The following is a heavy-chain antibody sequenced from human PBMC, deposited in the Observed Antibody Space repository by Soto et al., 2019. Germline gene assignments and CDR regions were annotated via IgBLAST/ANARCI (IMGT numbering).Heavy chain of an antibody. V-gene: IGHV4-34*01. CDR2: INHSGST. D-gene: IGHD3-16*01. CDR1: GGSFSGYY. CDR3: ARGGDDYIWGTPAYFDY. Sequence: LSLTCAVYGGSFSGYYWSWIRQPPGKGLEWIGEINHSGSTNYNPSLKSRVTISVDTSKNQFSLKLSSVTAADTAVYYCARGGDDYIWGTPAYFDYWGQGTLVTVSS. J-gene: IGHJ4*02.